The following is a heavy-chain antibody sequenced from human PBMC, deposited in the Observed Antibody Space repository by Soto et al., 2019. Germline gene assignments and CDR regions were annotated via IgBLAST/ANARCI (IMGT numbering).Heavy chain of an antibody. CDR3: EREPIVRGVLYGMDV. Sequence: SETLSLTCTVSGGSISSGGYYWSWIRQHPGKGLEWIGYIYYSGSTYYNPSLKSRVTISVDTSKNQFSLKLSSVTAADTAVYYCEREPIVRGVLYGMDVWGQGTTVTVSS. D-gene: IGHD3-10*01. J-gene: IGHJ6*02. CDR2: IYYSGST. CDR1: GGSISSGGYY. V-gene: IGHV4-31*03.